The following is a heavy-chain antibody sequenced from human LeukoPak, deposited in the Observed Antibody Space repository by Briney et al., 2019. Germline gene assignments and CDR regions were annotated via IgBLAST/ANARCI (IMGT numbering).Heavy chain of an antibody. CDR1: GFTFSSFA. V-gene: IGHV3-23*01. Sequence: PGGSLRLSCAASGFTFSSFAMSWVRQAPGKGLEWVSAISGSGSSTYYADSVKGRFTISGDNSKNTLYLQMNSLRAEDTAVYYCAKERRWTIFRGYFDYWGQGTLVTVSS. CDR2: ISGSGSST. CDR3: AKERRWTIFRGYFDY. D-gene: IGHD3-3*01. J-gene: IGHJ4*02.